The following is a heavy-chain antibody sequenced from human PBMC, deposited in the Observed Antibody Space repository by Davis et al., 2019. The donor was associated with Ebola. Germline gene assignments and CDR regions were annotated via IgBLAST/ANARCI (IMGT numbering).Heavy chain of an antibody. CDR3: ARGGKVTLRFLEWLLRTPDY. J-gene: IGHJ4*02. CDR2: INPSGGST. CDR1: GYTFTSYY. Sequence: ASVKVSCKASGYTFTSYYMHWVRQAPGQGLAWMGIINPSGGSTSYAQKFQGRVTMTRNTSISTAYMELSSLRSEDTAVYYCARGGKVTLRFLEWLLRTPDYWGQGTLVTVSS. D-gene: IGHD3-3*01. V-gene: IGHV1-46*01.